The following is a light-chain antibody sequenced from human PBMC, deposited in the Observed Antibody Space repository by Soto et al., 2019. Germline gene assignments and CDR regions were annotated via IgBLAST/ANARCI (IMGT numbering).Light chain of an antibody. V-gene: IGLV1-40*01. CDR2: GNY. CDR1: RSNIGARYE. J-gene: IGLJ1*01. CDR3: QSYDSSLSGYV. Sequence: QSVLTQPLSVSGAPGQRVTISCTGSRSNIGARYEVHWYQQLPGTAPKLLIYGNYNRPSGVPDRFSGSKSGTSASLAITGLQAEDEADYYCQSYDSSLSGYVFGTGTKLTVL.